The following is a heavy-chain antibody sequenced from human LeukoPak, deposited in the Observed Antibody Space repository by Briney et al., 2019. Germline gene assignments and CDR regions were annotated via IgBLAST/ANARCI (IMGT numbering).Heavy chain of an antibody. CDR3: AIEHDNSGWRSQVY. Sequence: GGSLRLACAASGFTFSSYAMHWVRQAPGKGLEWVAVISYDGSAKYYADSVKGRFTISRDNSRNTLYLQMDSLSAEDTALYYCAIEHDNSGWRSQVYWGQGTLVTVSS. CDR2: ISYDGSAK. J-gene: IGHJ4*02. D-gene: IGHD6-19*01. V-gene: IGHV3-30*04. CDR1: GFTFSSYA.